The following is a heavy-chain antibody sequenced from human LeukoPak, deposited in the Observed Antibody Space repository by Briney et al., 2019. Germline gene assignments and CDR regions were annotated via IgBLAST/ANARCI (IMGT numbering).Heavy chain of an antibody. V-gene: IGHV3-48*02. Sequence: PGGSLRLPCAASGFTFSSHTMNWVRQAPGKGLEWVSYISSSSSRMYYADSVKGRFTISRDNAKDSLYLQMNSLRDEDTAVYYCARGLAYCGGDCYRALDYWGQGTLVTVSS. CDR3: ARGLAYCGGDCYRALDY. J-gene: IGHJ4*02. D-gene: IGHD2-21*02. CDR1: GFTFSSHT. CDR2: ISSSSSRM.